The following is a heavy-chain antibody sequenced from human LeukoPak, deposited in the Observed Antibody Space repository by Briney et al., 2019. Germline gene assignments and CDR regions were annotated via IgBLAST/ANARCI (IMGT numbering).Heavy chain of an antibody. CDR1: GFTFSSYS. Sequence: GGSLRLSCAASGFTFSSYSMNLVRQAPGKGLEWVSSISSSSSYIYYADSVKGRFTISRDNAKNSLCLQMNSLRAEDTAVYYCARDGRDGYNFDYWGQGTLVTVSS. CDR3: ARDGRDGYNFDY. CDR2: ISSSSSYI. D-gene: IGHD5-12*01. V-gene: IGHV3-21*01. J-gene: IGHJ4*02.